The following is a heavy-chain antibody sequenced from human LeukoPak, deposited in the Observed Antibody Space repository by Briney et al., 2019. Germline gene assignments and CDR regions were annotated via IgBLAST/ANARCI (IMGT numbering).Heavy chain of an antibody. CDR3: AKAPGYSGYDQPFDY. CDR2: ISGSGGTT. J-gene: IGHJ4*02. Sequence: GGSLRLSCAASGFTFSSYVMTWVRQAPGKGLEWVSGISGSGGTTYYADSVKGRFTISRDNSKNTPYLQMNSLRAEDTAVYYCAKAPGYSGYDQPFDYWGQGTLVTVSS. CDR1: GFTFSSYV. V-gene: IGHV3-23*01. D-gene: IGHD5-12*01.